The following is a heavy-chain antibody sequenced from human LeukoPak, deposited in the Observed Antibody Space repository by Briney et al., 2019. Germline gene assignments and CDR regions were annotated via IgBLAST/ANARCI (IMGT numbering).Heavy chain of an antibody. V-gene: IGHV3-53*01. CDR1: GFTVSSDS. Sequence: GGSLRLSCTVSGFTVSSDSMSWVRQAPGKGLEWVSFIYSGGSTHYSDSVKGRFTISRDNSKNTLYLQMNSLRAEDTAVYYCARERDSWYFAFDIWGQGTMVTVSS. CDR2: IYSGGST. J-gene: IGHJ3*02. D-gene: IGHD6-13*01. CDR3: ARERDSWYFAFDI.